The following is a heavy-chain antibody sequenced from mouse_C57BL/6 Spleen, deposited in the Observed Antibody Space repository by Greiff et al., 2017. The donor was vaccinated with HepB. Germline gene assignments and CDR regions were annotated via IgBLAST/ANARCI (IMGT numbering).Heavy chain of an antibody. CDR2: IDPENGDT. Sequence: VQLQQSGAELVRPGASVKLSCTASGFNIKDDYMHWVKQRPEQGLEWIGWIDPENGDTEYASKFQGKATITADTSSNTAYLQLSSLTSEDTAVYYCTTGRAWLAYWGQGTLGTVSA. J-gene: IGHJ3*01. CDR1: GFNIKDDY. CDR3: TTGRAWLAY. V-gene: IGHV14-4*01.